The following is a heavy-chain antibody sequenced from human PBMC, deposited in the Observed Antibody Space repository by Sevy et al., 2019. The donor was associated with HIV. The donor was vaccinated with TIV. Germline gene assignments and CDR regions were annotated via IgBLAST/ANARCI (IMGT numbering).Heavy chain of an antibody. J-gene: IGHJ3*02. CDR2: IYSGGTT. CDR1: GFTVTSNY. Sequence: GGSLRLSCAASGFTVTSNYMSWVRQAPGKGLEWVLVIYSGGTTYYADSVKGRFTVSRDNSKNILYLQMNSLRADDTAVYYCTRAKYDSRAFDIWGQGTMVTVSS. V-gene: IGHV3-53*01. CDR3: TRAKYDSRAFDI. D-gene: IGHD2-21*02.